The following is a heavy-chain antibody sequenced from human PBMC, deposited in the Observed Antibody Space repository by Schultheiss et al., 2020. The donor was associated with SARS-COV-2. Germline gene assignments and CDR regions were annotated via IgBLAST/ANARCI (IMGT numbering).Heavy chain of an antibody. D-gene: IGHD6-19*01. V-gene: IGHV3-21*01. CDR2: LSGGRSFI. Sequence: GGSLRLSCAASGFTFSSYSMNWVRQAPGKGLEWVSSLSGGRSFIYYADSLKGRFTISRDNAKNSLYLQMNSLRDEDTAVYYCARDRVSSGRPDWFDPWGQGTLVTVSS. CDR3: ARDRVSSGRPDWFDP. J-gene: IGHJ5*02. CDR1: GFTFSSYS.